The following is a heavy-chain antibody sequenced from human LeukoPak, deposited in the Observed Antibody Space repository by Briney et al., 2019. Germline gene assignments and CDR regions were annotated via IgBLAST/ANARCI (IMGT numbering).Heavy chain of an antibody. CDR3: ARQAGYCSGGSCYSDRYFDY. CDR2: IYPGDSDT. Sequence: GESLKISCKGSGYSFTSYWIGWVRQMPGKGLEWMGIIYPGDSDTRYSPSFQGQVTISADKSISTAYLQWSSLKASGTAMYYCARQAGYCSGGSCYSDRYFDYWGQGTLVTVSS. J-gene: IGHJ4*02. V-gene: IGHV5-51*01. D-gene: IGHD2-15*01. CDR1: GYSFTSYW.